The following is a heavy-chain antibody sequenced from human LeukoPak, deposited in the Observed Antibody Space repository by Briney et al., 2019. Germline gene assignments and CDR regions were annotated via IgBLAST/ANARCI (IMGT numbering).Heavy chain of an antibody. J-gene: IGHJ4*02. V-gene: IGHV1-2*02. CDR2: INSNTGGT. CDR3: ARADPVGY. Sequence: SVTVSYKPCVYTFPHSFMHLLRQAPGQGLEWTGWINSNTGGTKSAQKFQGRVTMTRDTAISTAYMELSRLRYDDTVVYYCARADPVGYWGQGTQVTVSS. CDR1: VYTFPHSF.